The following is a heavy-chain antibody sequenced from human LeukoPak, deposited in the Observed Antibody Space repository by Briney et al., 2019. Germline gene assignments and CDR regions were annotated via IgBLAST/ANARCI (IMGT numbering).Heavy chain of an antibody. CDR2: VNPNSGGT. Sequence: ASVKVSCKASGYTFTGYYMHWVRQPPGQGLEWMGWVNPNSGGTNYAQKFQGRVTMTRDTSISTAYMELSRLRSDDTAVYYCARDLGDSGSSQLYDYWGQGTLVTVSS. CDR3: ARDLGDSGSSQLYDY. V-gene: IGHV1-2*02. J-gene: IGHJ4*02. CDR1: GYTFTGYY. D-gene: IGHD1-26*01.